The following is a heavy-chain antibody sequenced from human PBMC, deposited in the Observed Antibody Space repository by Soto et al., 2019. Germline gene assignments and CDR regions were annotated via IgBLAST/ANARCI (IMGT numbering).Heavy chain of an antibody. CDR1: GYSISSGDY. CDR3: ARDLLGRQQLVWDYYYGMDV. V-gene: IGHV4-38-2*02. CDR2: IYHSGST. J-gene: IGHJ6*02. Sequence: SEPLSLTCAVPGYSISSGDYWGWIRQPPGKGLEWIGSIYHSGSTYYNPSLKSRVTISVDTSKNQFSLKLSSVTAADTAVYYCARDLLGRQQLVWDYYYGMDVWGQGTTVTVSS. D-gene: IGHD6-13*01.